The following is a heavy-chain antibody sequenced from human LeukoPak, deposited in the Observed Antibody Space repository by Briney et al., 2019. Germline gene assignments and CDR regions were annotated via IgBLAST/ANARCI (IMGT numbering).Heavy chain of an antibody. Sequence: PGGSLRLSCAASGFTFSSYEMNWVRQAPGKGLEWVSYISSSGSTIYYADSVKGRFTISRDNAKSSLYLQMNSLRAEDTAVYYCARDLGSFYTDSGGYSNGYWGQGTQVTVYS. CDR2: ISSSGSTI. D-gene: IGHD3-22*01. J-gene: IGHJ4*02. V-gene: IGHV3-48*03. CDR1: GFTFSSYE. CDR3: ARDLGSFYTDSGGYSNGY.